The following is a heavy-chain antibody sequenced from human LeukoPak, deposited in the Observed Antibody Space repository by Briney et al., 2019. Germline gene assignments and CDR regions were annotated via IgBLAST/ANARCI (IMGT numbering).Heavy chain of an antibody. CDR1: GGSISSGDYY. CDR2: IYYSGST. D-gene: IGHD3-3*01. J-gene: IGHJ3*02. V-gene: IGHV4-30-4*08. Sequence: SQTLSLTCTVSGGSISSGDYYWSWIRQPPGKGLEWIGYIYYSGSTYYNPSLKSRVTISVDTSKNQFSLKLSSVTAADTAVYYCARVPLYDFWSGYGSSEAFDIWGQGTMVTVSS. CDR3: ARVPLYDFWSGYGSSEAFDI.